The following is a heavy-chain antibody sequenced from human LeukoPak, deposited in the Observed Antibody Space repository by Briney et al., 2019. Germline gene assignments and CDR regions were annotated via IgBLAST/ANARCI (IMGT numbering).Heavy chain of an antibody. J-gene: IGHJ4*02. D-gene: IGHD6-19*01. CDR3: ARGYVAVADLDY. CDR2: IKQDGSER. Sequence: GGSLRLSCAASGFTFRSYWMNWVRQAPGKGLEWVANIKQDGSERNYVDSVKGRFTISRDNAKNSVYLQMNNLRAEDTAVYYCARGYVAVADLDYWGQGTLVTVSS. CDR1: GFTFRSYW. V-gene: IGHV3-7*01.